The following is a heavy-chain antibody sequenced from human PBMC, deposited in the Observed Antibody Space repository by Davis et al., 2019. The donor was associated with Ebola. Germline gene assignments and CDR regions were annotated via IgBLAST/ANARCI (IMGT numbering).Heavy chain of an antibody. J-gene: IGHJ6*02. CDR3: AKDRTGRGVINPYYYYYGMDV. V-gene: IGHV3-43*01. CDR2: ISWDGGST. Sequence: GESLKISCAASGFTFSSYWMHWVRQAPGKGLECVSLISWDGGSTYYADSVKGRFTISRDNSKNSLYLQMNSLRTEDTALYYCAKDRTGRGVINPYYYYYGMDVWGQGTTVTVSS. D-gene: IGHD3-10*01. CDR1: GFTFSSYW.